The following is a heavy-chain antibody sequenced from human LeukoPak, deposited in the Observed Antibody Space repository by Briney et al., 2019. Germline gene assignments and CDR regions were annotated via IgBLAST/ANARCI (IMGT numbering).Heavy chain of an antibody. V-gene: IGHV3-30*18. J-gene: IGHJ6*02. CDR1: GFTFSSYG. Sequence: GGSLRLSCAASGFTFSSYGMHWVRQAPGKGLEWVAVISYDGSNKYYADSVKGRFTISRDNSKNTLYLQMNSLRAEDTAVYYCAEGGYGSGRGSGMDVWGQGTKVPVS. D-gene: IGHD3-10*01. CDR2: ISYDGSNK. CDR3: AEGGYGSGRGSGMDV.